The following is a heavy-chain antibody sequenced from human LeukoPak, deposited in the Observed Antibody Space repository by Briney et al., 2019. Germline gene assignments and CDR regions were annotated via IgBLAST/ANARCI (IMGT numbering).Heavy chain of an antibody. CDR3: AKTRVVRNYYYGMDV. CDR1: GFTFSSYW. J-gene: IGHJ6*02. CDR2: IKQDGSEK. Sequence: SGGSLRLSCAASGFTFSSYWMSWVRQAPGKGLEWVANIKQDGSEKYYVDSVKGRFTISRDNAKKSLYLQMNSLRADDTALYYCAKTRVVRNYYYGMDVWGLGTTVTVSS. V-gene: IGHV3-7*03. D-gene: IGHD4-23*01.